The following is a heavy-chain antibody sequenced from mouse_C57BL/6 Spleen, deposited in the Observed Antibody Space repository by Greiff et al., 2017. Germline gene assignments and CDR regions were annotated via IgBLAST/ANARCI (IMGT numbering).Heavy chain of an antibody. Sequence: ELQRVGSGRGLLKLGGSLRFSCAVPGSTFRDSGLHWFRRALEKGLGWVAYFSSGSSTLDYADTVKSGFTMSKDNAKNTLFLQMTCLRSEGTAMYYCARSARGYGSSYFDYWGQGTTLTVSS. D-gene: IGHD1-1*01. J-gene: IGHJ2*01. CDR3: ARSARGYGSSYFDY. CDR1: GSTFRDSG. V-gene: IGHV5-17*01. CDR2: FSSGSSTL.